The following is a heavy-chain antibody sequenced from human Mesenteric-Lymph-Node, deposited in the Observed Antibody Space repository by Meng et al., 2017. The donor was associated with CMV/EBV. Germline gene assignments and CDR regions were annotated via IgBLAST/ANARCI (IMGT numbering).Heavy chain of an antibody. CDR3: ARGFGVATIFY. Sequence: SCKASGTNFTSYAMNWVRQAPGQGLEWMGWINTNTGNPTYAQGFTGRFVFSLDTSVSTSYLQISSLKAEDTAVYYCARGFGVATIFYWGQGTLVTVSS. V-gene: IGHV7-4-1*02. CDR2: INTNTGNP. J-gene: IGHJ4*02. D-gene: IGHD5-12*01. CDR1: GTNFTSYA.